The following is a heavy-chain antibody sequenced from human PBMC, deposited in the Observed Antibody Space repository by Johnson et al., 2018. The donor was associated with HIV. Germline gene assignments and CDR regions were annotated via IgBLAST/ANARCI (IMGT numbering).Heavy chain of an antibody. J-gene: IGHJ3*02. CDR3: ARAMYYYDTSGYLIRPRAFDI. CDR2: IIWSGGGT. D-gene: IGHD3-22*01. CDR1: GCKLYEYD. V-gene: IGHV3-20*04. Sequence: EKLVESGGDVVRPGGSLRISCVASGCKLYEYDVSWVRKVLGKGLEWVSSIIWSGGGTAYADSVKGRFNVPSDNAKNSLYLQMNSLRAEDTALYYCARAMYYYDTSGYLIRPRAFDIWGQGTVVTVSS.